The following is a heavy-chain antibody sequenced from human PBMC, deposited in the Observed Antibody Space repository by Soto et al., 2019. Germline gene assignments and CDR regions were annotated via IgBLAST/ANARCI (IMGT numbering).Heavy chain of an antibody. D-gene: IGHD6-13*01. V-gene: IGHV4-39*01. J-gene: IGHJ4*02. CDR1: GGSLGSSSYY. CDR3: ASIAAPGTTHFDF. Sequence: PSETLSLTCTVSGGSLGSSSYYWGGIGQSPGKGLEWIGNIYYSGNAFYNPSLKSRVTISVDTSKNQIYLHLSAVTAADTAIFYCASIAAPGTTHFDFWGQGTLVTVSS. CDR2: IYYSGNA.